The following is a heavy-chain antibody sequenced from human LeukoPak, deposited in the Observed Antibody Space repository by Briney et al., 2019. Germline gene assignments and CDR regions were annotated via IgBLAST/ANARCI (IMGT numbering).Heavy chain of an antibody. CDR2: ISGGSSTI. J-gene: IGHJ4*02. D-gene: IGHD6-19*01. Sequence: GSLRLSCAASGFTLSSYSMNWVRQAPGKGLEWVSYISGGSSTIYNADSVKGRFTISRDNAKNLLYLLTDTLRAEDTAVYYCARVGSNQWLDYWGQGTLVTVSS. CDR3: ARVGSNQWLDY. CDR1: GFTLSSYS. V-gene: IGHV3-48*01.